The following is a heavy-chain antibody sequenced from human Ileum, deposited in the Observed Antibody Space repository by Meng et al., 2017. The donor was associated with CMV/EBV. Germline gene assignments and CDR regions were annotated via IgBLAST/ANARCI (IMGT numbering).Heavy chain of an antibody. V-gene: IGHV4-30-4*08. CDR2: IHYSGST. CDR1: GASISSSDYY. D-gene: IGHD3-22*01. CDR3: ARASYYDSSYFDN. J-gene: IGHJ4*02. Sequence: ESGPVLVTPSQTLSPTCPVSGASISSSDYYWSWIRQPPGKGLEWIGYIHYSGSTYYNPSLKSRVTISEDTSKNQFSLKLNSVTAADTAVYYCARASYYDSSYFDNWGQGTLVTVSS.